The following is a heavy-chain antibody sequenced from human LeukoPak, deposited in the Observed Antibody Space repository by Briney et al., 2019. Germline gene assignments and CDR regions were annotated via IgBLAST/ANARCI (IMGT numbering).Heavy chain of an antibody. CDR1: GYTFTSYD. V-gene: IGHV1-46*01. D-gene: IGHD1-26*01. CDR3: ARRVVGATGYYFDY. CDR2: INPSGGST. Sequence: GASVKVSCKASGYTFTSYDINWVRQATGQGLEWMGIINPSGGSTSYAQNFQGRVTMTRDTSTSTVYMELSSLRSEDTAVYYCARRVVGATGYYFDYWGQRTLVTVSS. J-gene: IGHJ4*02.